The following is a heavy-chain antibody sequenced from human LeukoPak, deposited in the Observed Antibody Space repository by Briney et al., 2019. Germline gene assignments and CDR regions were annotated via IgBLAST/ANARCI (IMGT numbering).Heavy chain of an antibody. Sequence: PSKTLSLTCAVYGGSVSGFHWNWIRQPPGKGLEWIGEINESGSSNYKSSLMGRVTISIDTSKNHLSLKLDSVTAADTAMYYCARGRYTTWPTSDFWGQGALVTVSS. CDR3: ARGRYTTWPTSDF. V-gene: IGHV4-34*01. D-gene: IGHD3-16*02. CDR1: GGSVSGFH. J-gene: IGHJ4*02. CDR2: INESGSS.